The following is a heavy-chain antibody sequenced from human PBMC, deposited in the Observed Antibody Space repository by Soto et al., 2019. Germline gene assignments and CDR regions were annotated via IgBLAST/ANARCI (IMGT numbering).Heavy chain of an antibody. CDR2: ISYDGSNK. J-gene: IGHJ5*02. CDR3: ARDTYYYDSSGYYH. D-gene: IGHD3-22*01. CDR1: GFTFSSYA. Sequence: GGSLRLSCAASGFTFSSYAMHWVRQAPGKGLEWVAVISYDGSNKYYADSVKGRFTISRDKSKNTLYLQMNSLRAEDTAVYYCARDTYYYDSSGYYHWGQGTLVTVSS. V-gene: IGHV3-30-3*01.